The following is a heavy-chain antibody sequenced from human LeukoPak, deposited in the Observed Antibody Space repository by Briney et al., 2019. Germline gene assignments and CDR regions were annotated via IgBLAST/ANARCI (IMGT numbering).Heavy chain of an antibody. V-gene: IGHV4-34*01. CDR2: INHSGST. CDR3: ASYRLGITMVPFDY. CDR1: GGSFSGYY. Sequence: PSETLSLTCAVYGGSFSGYYWSWIRQPPGKGLEWIGEINHSGSTNYNPSLMSRVTISVDTSKNQFSLKLSSVTAADTAVYYCASYRLGITMVPFDYWGQGTLITVSS. D-gene: IGHD3-10*01. J-gene: IGHJ4*02.